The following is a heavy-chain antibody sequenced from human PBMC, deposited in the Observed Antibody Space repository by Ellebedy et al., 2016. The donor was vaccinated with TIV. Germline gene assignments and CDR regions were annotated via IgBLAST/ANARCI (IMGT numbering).Heavy chain of an antibody. CDR2: TYYRSSWIY. Sequence: SETLSLXCAISGDSVFSNSAAWNWIRLSPSRGLEWLGRTYYRSSWIYEYAVSVKSRITIKPDTSKNQFSLQLKSVTPEDMGVYYCTRDWEGRYYDYWGQGTLVTVSS. J-gene: IGHJ4*02. D-gene: IGHD1-26*01. V-gene: IGHV6-1*01. CDR3: TRDWEGRYYDY. CDR1: GDSVFSNSAA.